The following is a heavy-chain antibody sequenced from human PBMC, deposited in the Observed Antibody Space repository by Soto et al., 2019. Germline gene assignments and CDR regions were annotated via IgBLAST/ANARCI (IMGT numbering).Heavy chain of an antibody. V-gene: IGHV1-69*01. Sequence: QVQLVQSGAEVKKPGSSVKVSCKASGGTFSSFAISWVRQAPGQGLQWMGGIIPIFGSAAYTQNFQGSVSITAAESTTTADVELSSLRSEDTAVYYCARGLRGLMAAAGTDLYYYGMDVWGQGTTVTVSS. CDR3: ARGLRGLMAAAGTDLYYYGMDV. CDR2: IIPIFGSA. CDR1: GGTFSSFA. J-gene: IGHJ6*02. D-gene: IGHD6-13*01.